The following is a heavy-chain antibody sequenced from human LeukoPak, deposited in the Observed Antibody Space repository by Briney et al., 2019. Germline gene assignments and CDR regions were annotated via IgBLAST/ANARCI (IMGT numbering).Heavy chain of an antibody. J-gene: IGHJ6*02. V-gene: IGHV4-59*01. CDR3: VRLNMEIVLMDV. CDR1: GGSISSYY. CDR2: IYYSGST. Sequence: KSSETLSLTCTVSGGSISSYYWSWIRQPPGKGLEWIGYIYYSGSTNYNPSLKSRATISVDTSKNQFSLKLSSLTAADTAVYYCVRLNMEIVLMDVWGQGTTVTVSS. D-gene: IGHD2/OR15-2a*01.